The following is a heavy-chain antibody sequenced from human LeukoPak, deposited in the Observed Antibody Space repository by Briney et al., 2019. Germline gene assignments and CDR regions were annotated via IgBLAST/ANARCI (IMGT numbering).Heavy chain of an antibody. CDR3: ARASYYDILTGFDY. D-gene: IGHD3-9*01. CDR1: GGSISSGGYY. Sequence: PSETLPLTCTVSGGSISSGGYYWSWIRQHPGKGLEWIGYIYYSGSTYYNPSLKSRVTISVDTSKNQFSLKLSSVTAADTAVYYCARASYYDILTGFDYWGQGTLVTVSS. V-gene: IGHV4-31*03. J-gene: IGHJ4*02. CDR2: IYYSGST.